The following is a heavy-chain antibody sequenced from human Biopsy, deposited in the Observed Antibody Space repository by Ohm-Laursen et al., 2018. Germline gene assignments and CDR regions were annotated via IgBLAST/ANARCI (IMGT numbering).Heavy chain of an antibody. CDR1: GAFMNNYY. J-gene: IGHJ6*02. CDR2: VYYSGTT. D-gene: IGHD2-2*01. CDR3: ARDVKRYCSGTSCYSGYFGMDV. Sequence: GTLSLTCTVSGAFMNNYYWTWIRQPAGKGLEWIGDVYYSGTTNYNPSLKSRLTISVDTSKNQFSLNLNSVTAADTAVYFCARDVKRYCSGTSCYSGYFGMDVWGQGTTVTVS. V-gene: IGHV4-59*01.